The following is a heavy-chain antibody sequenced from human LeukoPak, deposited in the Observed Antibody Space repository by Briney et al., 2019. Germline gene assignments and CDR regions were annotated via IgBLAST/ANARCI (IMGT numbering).Heavy chain of an antibody. D-gene: IGHD5-18*01. V-gene: IGHV1-46*04. CDR1: GYTFTNYY. CDR3: ARFSYGGVGYFDY. CDR2: INPSGGST. Sequence: ASVKVSCKASGYTFTNYYMHWVRQAPGQGLEWMGIINPSGGSTSYAQKLQGRVTMTRDTSTSTVYMELSSLRSEDTAVYYCARFSYGGVGYFDYWGQGTLVTVSS. J-gene: IGHJ4*02.